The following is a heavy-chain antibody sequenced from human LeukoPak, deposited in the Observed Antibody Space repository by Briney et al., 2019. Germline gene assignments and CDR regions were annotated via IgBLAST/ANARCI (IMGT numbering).Heavy chain of an antibody. CDR3: ARVKQRPVRLLGRDTTYNYYYYMDV. D-gene: IGHD6-13*01. J-gene: IGHJ6*03. CDR2: IKQDRSEK. V-gene: IGHV3-7*01. CDR1: GFMFSSYW. Sequence: PGGSLRLSCAASGFMFSSYWMSWVRQAPGKGLEWVANIKQDRSEKYYVDSVKGRFTVSRDNARNSLYLQMNSLSPEDTAVYYCARVKQRPVRLLGRDTTYNYYYYMDVWGKGTTVTVSS.